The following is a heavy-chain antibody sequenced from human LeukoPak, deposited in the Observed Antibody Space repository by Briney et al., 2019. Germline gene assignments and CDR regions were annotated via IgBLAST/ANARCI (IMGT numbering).Heavy chain of an antibody. CDR1: GFTFSSYA. CDR2: ISGSGGST. D-gene: IGHD3-22*01. Sequence: GGSLRLSCAASGFTFSSYAMSWVRQAPGKGLEWVSAISGSGGSTYYADSVKGRFTISRDNSKNTLYLQMNSLRAEDTAVYYCAKEAYYYDSSGYYAHYYFDYWGQGTLVTVSS. J-gene: IGHJ4*02. CDR3: AKEAYYYDSSGYYAHYYFDY. V-gene: IGHV3-23*01.